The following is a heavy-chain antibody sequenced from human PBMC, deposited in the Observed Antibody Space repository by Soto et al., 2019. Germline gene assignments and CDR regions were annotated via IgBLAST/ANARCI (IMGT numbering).Heavy chain of an antibody. J-gene: IGHJ6*02. Sequence: SVKVSCKASGGTFSSYAISWVRQAPGQGLEWMGGIIPIFGTANYAQKFQGRVTITADESTSTAYMELSSLRSEDTAVYYCATNRWGAYGMDVWGQGTTVTVSS. CDR3: ATNRWGAYGMDV. D-gene: IGHD3-16*01. CDR1: GGTFSSYA. CDR2: IIPIFGTA. V-gene: IGHV1-69*13.